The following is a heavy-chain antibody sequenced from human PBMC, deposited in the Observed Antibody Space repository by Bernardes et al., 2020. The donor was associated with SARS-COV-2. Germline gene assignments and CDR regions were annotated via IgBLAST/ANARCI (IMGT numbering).Heavy chain of an antibody. V-gene: IGHV3-21*06. J-gene: IGHJ4*02. CDR2: LDKTSTYI. Sequence: GGSLRLSCLASGFMFSNYSMNWVRQAPGKGLEWVSSLDKTSTYIYYADSLKGRVTISIDNAKNSLYLQINSLRDEDTAVYYCAKGTRMGGAGYDYWGQGTLVTVSS. D-gene: IGHD6-13*01. CDR1: GFMFSNYS. CDR3: AKGTRMGGAGYDY.